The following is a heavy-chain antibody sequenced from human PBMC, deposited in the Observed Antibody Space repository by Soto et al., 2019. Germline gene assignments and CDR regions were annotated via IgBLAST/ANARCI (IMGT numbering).Heavy chain of an antibody. CDR1: GFTLSRYS. CDR3: ASKGVAFDY. Sequence: GGSLRLLYAAFGFTLSRYSMNWVRQAPRKGLEWISYISTTSSSIYYADSVKGRFTISRDNPKNSLFLQMNSLRGEDTAVYYCASKGVAFDYWGQGALVTVSS. V-gene: IGHV3-48*01. J-gene: IGHJ4*02. D-gene: IGHD3-3*01. CDR2: ISTTSSSI.